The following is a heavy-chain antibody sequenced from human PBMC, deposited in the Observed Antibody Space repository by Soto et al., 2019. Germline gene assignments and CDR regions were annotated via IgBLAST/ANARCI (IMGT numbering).Heavy chain of an antibody. CDR3: ARWGHPAVKAYDL. D-gene: IGHD2-21*01. V-gene: IGHV4-59*02. J-gene: IGHJ3*01. CDR1: GASVSNYY. CDR2: IHYTGDS. Sequence: PSETLSLTCTVSGASVSNYYWNWVRQPPGKGLEWIGYIHYTGDSQYNPSLKSRVTMSVDTSKNQFSLKMTSGTAADTAVYYCARWGHPAVKAYDLWGQGAMVTVSS.